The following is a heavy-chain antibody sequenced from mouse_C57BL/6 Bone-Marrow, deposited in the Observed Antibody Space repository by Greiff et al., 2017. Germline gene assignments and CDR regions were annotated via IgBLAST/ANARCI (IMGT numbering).Heavy chain of an antibody. V-gene: IGHV1-74*01. CDR2: IHPTDSDT. CDR1: GYSFTSYW. D-gene: IGHD1-1*01. Sequence: QVQLQQPGPELVKPGASVKISCKASGYSFTSYWMHWVKQRHGQGLEWIGTIHPTDSDTNYNQKFKGKATLTVDKSSSTAYMQLSSLTSEDSEVYYWGNHWITSGMDWWGQGTAVTVSS. CDR3: GNHWITSGMDW. J-gene: IGHJ4*01.